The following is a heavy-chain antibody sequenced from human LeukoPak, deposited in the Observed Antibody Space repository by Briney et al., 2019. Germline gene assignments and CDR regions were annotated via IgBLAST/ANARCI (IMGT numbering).Heavy chain of an antibody. V-gene: IGHV3-33*06. CDR2: IWYDGSNK. Sequence: QPGGSLRLSCAASGFTFSSYGMHWVRQAPGKGLEWVAVIWYDGSNKYYADSVKGRFTISRDNSKNTLYLQMNSLRAEDTAVYYCAKDNSATGTLDYWGQGTLVTVSS. CDR3: AKDNSATGTLDY. J-gene: IGHJ4*02. D-gene: IGHD2/OR15-2a*01. CDR1: GFTFSSYG.